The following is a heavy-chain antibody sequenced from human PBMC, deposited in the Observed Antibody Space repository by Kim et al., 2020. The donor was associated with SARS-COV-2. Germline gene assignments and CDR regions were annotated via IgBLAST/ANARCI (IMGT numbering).Heavy chain of an antibody. D-gene: IGHD6-13*01. CDR3: ARHLSGSSWFDY. Sequence: YDNPSLKSRTTLSVETSKNQFSLKLSSVTAADTAVFYCARHLSGSSWFDYWGQGSLVTVSS. V-gene: IGHV4-39*01. J-gene: IGHJ4*02.